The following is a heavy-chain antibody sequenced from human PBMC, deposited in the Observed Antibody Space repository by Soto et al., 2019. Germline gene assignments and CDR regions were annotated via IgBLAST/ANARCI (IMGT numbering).Heavy chain of an antibody. V-gene: IGHV1-3*01. CDR1: GYTFTSYS. CDR2: INAGNGNT. D-gene: IGHD2-15*01. CDR3: ARGRGYCSGGSCYYDY. J-gene: IGHJ4*02. Sequence: ASVKVSCKASGYTFTSYSMHWVLQAPGQRLEWMGWINAGNGNTKYSQKFQGRVTITRDTSASTAYMELSSLRSEDTAVYYCARGRGYCSGGSCYYDYWGQGTLVTVSS.